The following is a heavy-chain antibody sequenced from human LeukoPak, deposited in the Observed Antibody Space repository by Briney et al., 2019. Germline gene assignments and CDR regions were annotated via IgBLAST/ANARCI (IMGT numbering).Heavy chain of an antibody. D-gene: IGHD3-10*01. CDR2: IYTSGST. V-gene: IGHV4-61*02. CDR3: VSTTMVRRALFDY. CDR1: GGSISSGSYY. Sequence: SQTLSLTCTVSGGSISSGSYYWSWIRQPAGKGLEWIGRIYTSGSTNYNPSLKSRVTISVDTSKNQFSLKLSSVTAADTAVYYCVSTTMVRRALFDYWGQGTLVTVSS. J-gene: IGHJ4*02.